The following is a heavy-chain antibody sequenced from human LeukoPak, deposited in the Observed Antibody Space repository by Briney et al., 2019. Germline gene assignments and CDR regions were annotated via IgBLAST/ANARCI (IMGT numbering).Heavy chain of an antibody. CDR1: GYTFTGYY. CDR2: INPNSGGT. Sequence: ASVKVSCKASGYTFTGYYMHWVRQAPGQGLGWMGWINPNSGGTNYAQNFQGRVTMTRDTSISTAYMELSRLRSDDTAVYYCASTLRRGYSYGPRVLYYYYYMDVWGKGTTVTVSS. CDR3: ASTLRRGYSYGPRVLYYYYYMDV. J-gene: IGHJ6*03. D-gene: IGHD5-18*01. V-gene: IGHV1-2*02.